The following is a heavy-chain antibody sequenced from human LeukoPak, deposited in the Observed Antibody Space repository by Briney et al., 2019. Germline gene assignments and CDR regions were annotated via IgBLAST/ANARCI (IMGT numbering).Heavy chain of an antibody. CDR3: TKHRGGWIDAFDI. Sequence: GGSLRLSCAASGFTFSSYAMTWVRQAPGKGLEWVSGIGGSGGSSYSADSVKGRFTISRDNSKKTLYMQMNSLRAEDTAVYYCTKHRGGWIDAFDIWGQGTMVTVSS. CDR1: GFTFSSYA. CDR2: IGGSGGSS. D-gene: IGHD5-12*01. J-gene: IGHJ3*02. V-gene: IGHV3-23*01.